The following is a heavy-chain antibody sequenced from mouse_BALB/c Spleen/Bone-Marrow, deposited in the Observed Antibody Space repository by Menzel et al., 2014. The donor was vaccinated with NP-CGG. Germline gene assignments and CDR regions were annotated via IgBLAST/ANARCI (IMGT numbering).Heavy chain of an antibody. CDR3: ARPSKPYGPFDY. CDR2: VNPGSSTI. D-gene: IGHD1-1*02. Sequence: LQQSGGGLVQPGGSLKLSCAASGFDFSRYWMSWVRQAPGKGLEWIGEVNPGSSTINYTPSLRDKLIISRDNAKNTLYLQMSKVRSEDTALYYCARPSKPYGPFDYWGQGTTLTVSS. CDR1: GFDFSRYW. V-gene: IGHV4-1*02. J-gene: IGHJ2*01.